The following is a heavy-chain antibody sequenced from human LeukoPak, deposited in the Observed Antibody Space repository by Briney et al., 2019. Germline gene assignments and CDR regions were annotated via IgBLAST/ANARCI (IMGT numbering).Heavy chain of an antibody. CDR3: ARDQGYSSGWYYGY. V-gene: IGHV1-2*02. J-gene: IGHJ4*02. D-gene: IGHD6-19*01. CDR2: INPNSGGT. CDR1: GHTLTGYY. Sequence: GASVKVSCKASGHTLTGYYMHWVRQAPGQGLEWMGWINPNSGGTNYAQKFQGRVTMTRDTSISTAYMELSRLRSDDTAVYYCARDQGYSSGWYYGYWGQGTLVTVSS.